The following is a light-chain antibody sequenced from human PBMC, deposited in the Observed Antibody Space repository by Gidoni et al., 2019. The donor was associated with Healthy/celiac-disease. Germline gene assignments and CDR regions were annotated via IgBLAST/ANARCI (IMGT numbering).Light chain of an antibody. Sequence: EIVLTQPPVTLSLSPGERATLSCRASQSVSSSYLAWYQQKPGQAPRLLIYGASSRATGIPDRFRGSGAGTDFTLTISRLEAENFAVYYCQQYGSSPVTFGQGTKLEIK. CDR2: GAS. V-gene: IGKV3-20*01. CDR3: QQYGSSPVT. CDR1: QSVSSSY. J-gene: IGKJ1*01.